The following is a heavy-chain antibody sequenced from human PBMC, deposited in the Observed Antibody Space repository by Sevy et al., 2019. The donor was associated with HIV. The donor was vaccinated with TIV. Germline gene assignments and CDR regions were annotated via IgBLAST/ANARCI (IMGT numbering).Heavy chain of an antibody. CDR3: AREGYCSGGSCYLGWFDP. V-gene: IGHV1-18*01. J-gene: IGHJ5*02. Sequence: ASVKVSCKASGYTFTSYGISWVRQAPGQGLEWMGWISAYNGNTNYAQKLQGRVTMTTDTSTSTAYMELRSLRSDDTAVYYCAREGYCSGGSCYLGWFDPWGQGTLVTVSS. CDR2: ISAYNGNT. CDR1: GYTFTSYG. D-gene: IGHD2-15*01.